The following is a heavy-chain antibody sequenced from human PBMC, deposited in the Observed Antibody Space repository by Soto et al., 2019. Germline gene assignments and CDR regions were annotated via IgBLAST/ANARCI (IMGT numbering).Heavy chain of an antibody. CDR3: ARGPLRGRFDY. CDR2: VYYSGST. V-gene: IGHV4-30-4*01. J-gene: IGHJ4*02. Sequence: PSETLSLTCTVSGGSISSGDYYWSWIRQPPGKGLEWIGYVYYSGSTYYNPSLKSRVTISVDTSKNQFSLKLSPVTAADTAVYYCARGPLRGRFDYWGQGTLVTVSS. D-gene: IGHD3-16*01. CDR1: GGSISSGDYY.